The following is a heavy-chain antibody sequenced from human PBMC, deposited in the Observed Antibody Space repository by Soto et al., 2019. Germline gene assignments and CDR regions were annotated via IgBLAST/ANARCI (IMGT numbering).Heavy chain of an antibody. Sequence: GASVKVSCKASGYTFTSYGISWVRQAPGQGLEWMGWISAYNGNTNYAQKLQGRVTMTTDTSTSTAYMELRSLRSDDTAVYCCARDVEVPRDYYGMDVWGQGTTVTVSS. J-gene: IGHJ6*02. CDR2: ISAYNGNT. CDR1: GYTFTSYG. CDR3: ARDVEVPRDYYGMDV. V-gene: IGHV1-18*04.